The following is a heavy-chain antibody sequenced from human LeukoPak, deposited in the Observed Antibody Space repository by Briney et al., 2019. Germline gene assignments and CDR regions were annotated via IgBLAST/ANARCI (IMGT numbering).Heavy chain of an antibody. D-gene: IGHD6-19*01. CDR2: ISGSGGST. CDR1: GFTFSSYA. V-gene: IGHV3-23*01. CDR3: AKDAEQWLVPAHNWFDP. J-gene: IGHJ5*02. Sequence: GGSLRLSCAASGFTFSSYAMSWVRQAPGKGLEWVSAISGSGGSTYYADSVKGRFTISRDNSKNTLYLQMNSLRAEDTAVYYCAKDAEQWLVPAHNWFDPWGQGTLVTVSS.